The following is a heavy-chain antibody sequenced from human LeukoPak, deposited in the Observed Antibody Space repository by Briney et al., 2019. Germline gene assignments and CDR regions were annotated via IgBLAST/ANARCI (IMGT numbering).Heavy chain of an antibody. CDR2: ISYDGNNK. D-gene: IGHD6-13*01. J-gene: IGHJ4*02. V-gene: IGHV3-30*18. CDR1: GFTFSSYG. CDR3: AKTLSSSWYYFDY. Sequence: GGSLRLSCAASGFTFSSYGMHWVRQAPGKGLEWVAVISYDGNNKYYADSVKGRFTISRDNSKSTLYLQMNSLRAEDTAVYYCAKTLSSSWYYFDYWGQGTLVTVSS.